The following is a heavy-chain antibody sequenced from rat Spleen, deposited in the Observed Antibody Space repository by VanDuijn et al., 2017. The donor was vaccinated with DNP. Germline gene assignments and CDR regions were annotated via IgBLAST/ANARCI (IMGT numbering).Heavy chain of an antibody. J-gene: IGHJ2*01. CDR2: IRKDSITI. V-gene: IGHV4-2*01. CDR3: AKGTNFGSNSDFFDF. CDR1: GFNFNDHW. D-gene: IGHD1-4*01. Sequence: EVKLVESGGGLVQPGRSLKLSCAASGFNFNDHWMGWVRQAPGKGLEWIGEIRKDSITIDYLPSLRDKFTISRDNAQNTLHRQMTKLGSEDKAIYYCAKGTNFGSNSDFFDFWGQGVLVTVSS.